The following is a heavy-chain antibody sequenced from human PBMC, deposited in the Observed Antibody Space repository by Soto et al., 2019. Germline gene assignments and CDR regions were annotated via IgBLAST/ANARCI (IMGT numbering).Heavy chain of an antibody. J-gene: IGHJ5*01. V-gene: IGHV3-23*01. CDR2: IRPGGDST. CDR1: GFRFRTRA. D-gene: IGHD1-26*01. CDR3: TALEEGAPCAGGFES. Sequence: PGGSLRLSCAASGFRFRTRAMSWVRQAPGKGLEWVASIRPGGDSTYYADSVKGRFAVSRDNSNVTLYLQMDSLRVEDTAIYYCTALEEGAPCAGGFESLGQGTLVTVSS.